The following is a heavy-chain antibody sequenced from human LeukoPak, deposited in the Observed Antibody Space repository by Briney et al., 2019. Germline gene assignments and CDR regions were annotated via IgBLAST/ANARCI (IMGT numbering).Heavy chain of an antibody. V-gene: IGHV4-59*01. Sequence: SETLSLTCTVSGGSISSYYWSWIRQPPGKGLEWIGYIYYSGSTNYNPSLKSRVTISVDTSKNQFSLKLSSVTAADTAVYYCARGGGGNWGQGTLVIVSS. CDR2: IYYSGST. J-gene: IGHJ4*02. D-gene: IGHD3-16*01. CDR1: GGSISSYY. CDR3: ARGGGGN.